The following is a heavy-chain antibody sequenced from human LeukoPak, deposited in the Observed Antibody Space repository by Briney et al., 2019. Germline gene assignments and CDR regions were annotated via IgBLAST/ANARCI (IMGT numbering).Heavy chain of an antibody. J-gene: IGHJ4*02. CDR1: GFTFSSYS. D-gene: IGHD3-22*01. Sequence: GGSLRLSCAASGFTFSSYSMTWVRQAPGKGLEWVANIKEDGSEKYYVDSVTGRFTISRDSAKNLLYLQMNSLRAEDTAVYFCAREYGYYFDSWGQGTLVTVSS. CDR3: AREYGYYFDS. V-gene: IGHV3-7*01. CDR2: IKEDGSEK.